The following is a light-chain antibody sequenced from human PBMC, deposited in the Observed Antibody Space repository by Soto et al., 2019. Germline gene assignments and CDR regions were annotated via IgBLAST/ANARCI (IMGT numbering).Light chain of an antibody. CDR2: HAS. Sequence: IQMTQFPSSLSASVGDRVTITCRASQDIDNYVAWYQQRPGKVPKLLIYHASTLQPGVPSRFSGSGSGTDCTLTISSLQPEDVATYYCQNYYRAAFTFGPGTRVDIK. V-gene: IGKV1-27*01. CDR1: QDIDNY. CDR3: QNYYRAAFT. J-gene: IGKJ3*01.